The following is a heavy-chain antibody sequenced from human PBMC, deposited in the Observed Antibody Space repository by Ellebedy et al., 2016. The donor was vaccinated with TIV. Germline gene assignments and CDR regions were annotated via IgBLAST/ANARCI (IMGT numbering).Heavy chain of an antibody. Sequence: SETLSLXXSVSGGPVSTYKWNWIRHYPGKALEWIGYISDGGNKIYNPSLKTRVTMSVDAARNQVSLSLRSVTAADTAVYYCAGSDYGDPPEWFDPWGPGTRVTVSA. CDR1: GGPVSTYK. CDR2: ISDGGNK. J-gene: IGHJ5*02. D-gene: IGHD4/OR15-4a*01. CDR3: AGSDYGDPPEWFDP. V-gene: IGHV4-59*02.